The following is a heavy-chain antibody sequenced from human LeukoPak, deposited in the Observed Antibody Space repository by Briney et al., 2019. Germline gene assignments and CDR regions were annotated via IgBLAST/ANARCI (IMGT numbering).Heavy chain of an antibody. CDR1: DVSVSSTRYY. V-gene: IGHV4-39*02. CDR3: ARRASSREHFPPPFAV. D-gene: IGHD3-3*02. J-gene: IGHJ6*01. Sequence: SETLSLTCSVSDVSVSSTRYYWAWIRQPPGQGLHLIGGFHSTRSPFYNPSLESRITISLDASDNHSSLKLSSVTAADTAADYCARRASSREHFPPPFAVCRQG. CDR2: FHSTRSP.